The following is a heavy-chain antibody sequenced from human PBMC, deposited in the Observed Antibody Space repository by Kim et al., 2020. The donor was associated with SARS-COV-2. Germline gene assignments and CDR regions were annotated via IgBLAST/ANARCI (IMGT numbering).Heavy chain of an antibody. J-gene: IGHJ3*02. V-gene: IGHV5-10-1*01. CDR3: ARHGVCSSISCHDAFDI. CDR1: GYSFTSYW. CDR2: IDPSDSYT. Sequence: ESLKISCKGSGYSFTSYWISWVRQMPGKGLEWMGRIDPSDSYTNYSPSFQGHVTISADKSISTAYLQWSSLKASDTAMYYCARHGVCSSISCHDAFDIWGQGTMVTVSS. D-gene: IGHD2-2*01.